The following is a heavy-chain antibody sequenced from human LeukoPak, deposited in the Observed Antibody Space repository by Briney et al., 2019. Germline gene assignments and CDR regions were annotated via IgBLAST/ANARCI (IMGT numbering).Heavy chain of an antibody. Sequence: SLRXSCAACGVIFSSYGMHWVRQAPGKGREWVAAISYDASDKYYVDSVKGRFTIGRDNYKSTVYMEMKRLRAEDTEVYCSAKDLGSGWHTYYFYYMDIWGQGPTVTVSS. CDR2: ISYDASDK. J-gene: IGHJ6*02. D-gene: IGHD6-19*01. CDR1: GVIFSSYG. CDR3: AKDLGSGWHTYYFYYMDI. V-gene: IGHV3-30*18.